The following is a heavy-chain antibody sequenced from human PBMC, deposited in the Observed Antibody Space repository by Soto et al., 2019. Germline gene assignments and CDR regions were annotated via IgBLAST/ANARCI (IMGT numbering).Heavy chain of an antibody. CDR3: ARERMNGLDV. V-gene: IGHV1-2*02. CDR1: GYTFTGPH. Sequence: ASVKGPCQGSGYTFTGPHIHWVRQATGQGLEWMGWINPDNGDTNYAQKSQGRVTMTRDTSISTAYMELSRLRSDDTAVFYCARERMNGLDVWGQGTMVTAP. CDR2: INPDNGDT. J-gene: IGHJ6*02.